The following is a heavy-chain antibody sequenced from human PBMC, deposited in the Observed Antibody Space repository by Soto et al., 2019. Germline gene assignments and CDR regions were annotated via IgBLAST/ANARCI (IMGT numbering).Heavy chain of an antibody. CDR1: GFTVSSNY. CDR2: IYSGGST. CDR3: ARELRGGPWGSSSPYYYYGMDV. Sequence: EVPLVESGGGLIQPGGSLRLSCAASGFTVSSNYMSWVRQAPGKGLEWVSVIYSGGSTYYADSVKGRFTISRDNSKNTLYLQMNSLRAEDTAVYYCARELRGGPWGSSSPYYYYGMDVWGQGTTVTVSS. V-gene: IGHV3-53*01. J-gene: IGHJ6*02. D-gene: IGHD6-6*01.